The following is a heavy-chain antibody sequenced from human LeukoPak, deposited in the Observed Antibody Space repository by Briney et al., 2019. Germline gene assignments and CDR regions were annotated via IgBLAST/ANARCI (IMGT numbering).Heavy chain of an antibody. CDR2: IHPNNGAT. J-gene: IGHJ4*02. D-gene: IGHD3-10*01. CDR1: GYTFTGSGWY. CDR3: ARDGPAQMVDFDY. V-gene: IGHV1-2*02. Sequence: ASVKVSYKASGYTFTGSGWYLYWLRQAPGQGLECVGWIHPNNGATLYAQKFQARAAMTTDTSISTAYMELSRLRPDDTAMYYCARDGPAQMVDFDYWGQGTLVTVSS.